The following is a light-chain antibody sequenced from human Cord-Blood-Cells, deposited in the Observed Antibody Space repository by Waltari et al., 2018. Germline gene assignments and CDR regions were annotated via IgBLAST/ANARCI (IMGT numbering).Light chain of an antibody. J-gene: IGKJ2*01. CDR1: QSVSSSY. V-gene: IGKV3-20*01. Sequence: EIVLTQSPGTLSLYPGDRATLSCRASQSVSSSYLAWYQQKPGQAPRLLIYGASSRATGIPDRFSGSGSGTDFTLTISRLEPEDFAVYYCQQYGSSHTFGQGTKLEIK. CDR2: GAS. CDR3: QQYGSSHT.